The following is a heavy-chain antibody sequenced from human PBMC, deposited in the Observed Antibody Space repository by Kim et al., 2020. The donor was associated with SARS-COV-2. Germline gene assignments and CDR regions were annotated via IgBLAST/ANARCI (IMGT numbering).Heavy chain of an antibody. CDR3: AREDIVVVLPADGTTKLYYYYYGMDV. Sequence: GGSLRLSCAASGFTFSSYSMNWVRQAPGKGLEWVSYISSSSSTIYYADSVKGRFTISRDNAKNSLYLQMNSLRAEDTAVYYCAREDIVVVLPADGTTKLYYYYYGMDVWGQGTTVTVSS. CDR1: GFTFSSYS. V-gene: IGHV3-48*04. CDR2: ISSSSSTI. J-gene: IGHJ6*02. D-gene: IGHD2-2*01.